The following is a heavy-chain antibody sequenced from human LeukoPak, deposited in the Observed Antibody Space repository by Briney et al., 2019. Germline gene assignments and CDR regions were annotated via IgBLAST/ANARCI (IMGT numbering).Heavy chain of an antibody. Sequence: TGGSLRLSCGASGFIFSSHAMRWVRQAPGKGLEWVSSITSTRSDIYYADSVKGRFTISRDNARNSLFLQMNSLRAEDTAVYYCARVLVATTLASENWLDHWGQGTLVTVSS. CDR1: GFIFSSHA. J-gene: IGHJ5*02. CDR2: ITSTRSDI. CDR3: ARVLVATTLASENWLDH. V-gene: IGHV3-21*01. D-gene: IGHD5-12*01.